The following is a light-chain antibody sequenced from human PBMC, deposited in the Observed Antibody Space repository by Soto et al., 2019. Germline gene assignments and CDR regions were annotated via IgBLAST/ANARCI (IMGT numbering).Light chain of an antibody. V-gene: IGLV1-51*01. CDR2: DNN. CDR3: GTWDSSLSVWV. CDR1: SSNIGNNY. J-gene: IGLJ3*02. Sequence: QSVLTQPPSVSAAPGQKVTISCSGSSSNIGNNYLSWYQQLPGTAPKLLIYDNNKRPSGIPDRFSASKSGTSATLDITGLQTGDEADYYCGTWDSSLSVWVFGGGTKLTVL.